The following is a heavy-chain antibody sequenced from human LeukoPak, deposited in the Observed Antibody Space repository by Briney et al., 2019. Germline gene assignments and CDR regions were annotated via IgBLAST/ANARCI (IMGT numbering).Heavy chain of an antibody. V-gene: IGHV4-59*11. CDR2: IYYNGII. J-gene: IGHJ4*02. D-gene: IGHD3-10*01. CDR1: GDSITNHY. CDR3: AGSGGLANTGAVFDY. Sequence: SETLSLTCIVSGDSITNHYWNLIRRPPGKGLEWIGYIYYNGIINYNPSLKSRVTISVDTSRNQFSMKLNSVTAADTAVYYCAGSGGLANTGAVFDYWGQGTLVTVSS.